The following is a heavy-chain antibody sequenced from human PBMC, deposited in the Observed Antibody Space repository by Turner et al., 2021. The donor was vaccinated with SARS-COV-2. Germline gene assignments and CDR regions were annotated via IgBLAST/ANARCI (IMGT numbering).Heavy chain of an antibody. Sequence: QVQLVDSGRGVVQPGRSLRFSCAASGFTFSSYAMHWVRQAPGKGLEWVALISYDGSNKYYADSVKGRFTISRDNSKNTLYLQMNSLRAEDTAVYYCARDLGGYLDYWGQGTLVTVSS. J-gene: IGHJ4*02. CDR2: ISYDGSNK. CDR3: ARDLGGYLDY. D-gene: IGHD2-15*01. V-gene: IGHV3-30-3*01. CDR1: GFTFSSYA.